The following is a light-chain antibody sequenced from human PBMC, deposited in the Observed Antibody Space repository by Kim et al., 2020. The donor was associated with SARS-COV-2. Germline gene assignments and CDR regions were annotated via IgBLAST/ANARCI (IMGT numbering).Light chain of an antibody. Sequence: PGQSVTISCTGTSSDVGGYNYVSWYQQHPGKAPKLMIYELSKRPSGVPDRFSGSKSGNTASLTVSGLQAEDEADYYCSSYAGSNYVFGTGTKVTVL. CDR3: SSYAGSNYV. CDR1: SSDVGGYNY. V-gene: IGLV2-8*01. CDR2: ELS. J-gene: IGLJ1*01.